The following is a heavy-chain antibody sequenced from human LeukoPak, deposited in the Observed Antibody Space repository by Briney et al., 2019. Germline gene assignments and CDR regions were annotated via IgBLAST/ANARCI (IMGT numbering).Heavy chain of an antibody. CDR3: ARDSATRGYSYGHIPY. CDR1: EFTFSDFW. CDR2: VKQDGSEQ. Sequence: GGSLRLSCAASEFTFSDFWMSWVRQAPGKGLEWVANVKQDGSEQHYVGSVKGRFTISRDNAKNSLYLQMNSLRAEDTAVYYCARDSATRGYSYGHIPYWGQGTLVTVSS. D-gene: IGHD5-18*01. J-gene: IGHJ4*02. V-gene: IGHV3-7*01.